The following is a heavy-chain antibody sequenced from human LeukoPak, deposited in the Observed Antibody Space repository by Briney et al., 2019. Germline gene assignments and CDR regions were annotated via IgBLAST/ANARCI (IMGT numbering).Heavy chain of an antibody. D-gene: IGHD5-18*01. V-gene: IGHV1-18*01. CDR2: ISAYNGNT. CDR1: GYTFTSYG. J-gene: IGHJ3*02. CDR3: AGETSTSYGSQWPDAFDI. Sequence: ASVKVSCKASGYTFTSYGISWARQAPGQGLEWMGWISAYNGNTNYAQKLQGRVTMTTDTSTSTAYMELRSLRSDDTAVYYCAGETSTSYGSQWPDAFDIWGQGTMVTVSS.